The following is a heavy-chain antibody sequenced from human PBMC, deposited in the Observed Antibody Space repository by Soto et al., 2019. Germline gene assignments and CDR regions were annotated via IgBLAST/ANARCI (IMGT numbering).Heavy chain of an antibody. V-gene: IGHV3-30*18. CDR1: GFTFSSYG. CDR3: VKDGSSGWPYYYGMDV. J-gene: IGHJ6*02. CDR2: ISYDGSNK. D-gene: IGHD6-19*01. Sequence: PVGSLRLSCAASGFTFSSYGMHWVRQAPGKGLEWVAVISYDGSNKYYADSVKGRFTISRDNSKNTLYLQMSSLRAEDTAVYYCVKDGSSGWPYYYGMDVWGQGTTVTV.